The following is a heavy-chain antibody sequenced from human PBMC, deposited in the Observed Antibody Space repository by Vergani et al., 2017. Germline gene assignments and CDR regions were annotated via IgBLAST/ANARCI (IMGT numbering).Heavy chain of an antibody. CDR1: GGSISSSSYY. D-gene: IGHD6-13*01. J-gene: IGHJ5*02. CDR3: ARDKLGIAAAGSRWFDP. CDR2: IYYSGST. Sequence: QLQLQESGPGLVKPSETLSLTCTVSGGSISSSSYYWGWIRQPPGKGLEWIGSIYYSGSTYYNPSLKSRVTISVDTSKNQFSLKLSSVTAADTAVYYCARDKLGIAAAGSRWFDPWGQGTLVTVSS. V-gene: IGHV4-39*01.